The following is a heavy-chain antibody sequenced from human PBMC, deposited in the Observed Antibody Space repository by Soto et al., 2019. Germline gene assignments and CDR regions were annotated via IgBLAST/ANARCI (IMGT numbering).Heavy chain of an antibody. CDR3: VKRSGSGRRAFSNYFDY. CDR1: GFTISNYA. D-gene: IGHD3-10*01. J-gene: IGHJ4*02. V-gene: IGHV3-30*04. Sequence: QVQVVESGGGVVQPGRSLRLSCAASGFTISNYAMHWVRQAPGKGLEWVAFISYDGRNEDYADSVKGRFTISRDSSKNTLYLQTSRLRTDDSAVYYCVKRSGSGRRAFSNYFDYWGQGTLVTVSS. CDR2: ISYDGRNE.